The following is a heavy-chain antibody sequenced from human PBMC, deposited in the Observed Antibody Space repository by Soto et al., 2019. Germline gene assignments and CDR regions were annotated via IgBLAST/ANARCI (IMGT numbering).Heavy chain of an antibody. CDR3: ARGYDFWSDKQTPFDY. Sequence: QVQLVQSGPEVKKPGSSVKVSCKASGGTFSNYAINWVRQAPGQGLEWMAGIIPMFGTANYAQTFQDTVTITADESTSTAYMELSSLRSEDTAVYYCARGYDFWSDKQTPFDYWGQGTLVTVSS. D-gene: IGHD3-3*01. V-gene: IGHV1-69*12. CDR1: GGTFSNYA. CDR2: IIPMFGTA. J-gene: IGHJ4*02.